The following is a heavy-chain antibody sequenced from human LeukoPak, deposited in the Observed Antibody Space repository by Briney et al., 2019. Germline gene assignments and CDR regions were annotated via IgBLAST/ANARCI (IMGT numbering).Heavy chain of an antibody. D-gene: IGHD3-9*01. V-gene: IGHV1-18*01. J-gene: IGHJ4*02. CDR2: ISAYNGNT. Sequence: ASVKVSCKASGYTFTSYGISWVRQAPGQGLEWMGWISAYNGNTNYAQKLQGRVTMTIDTSTSTAYMELRSLRSDDTAVYYCARDLGLRYFDWLGEDYWGQGTLVTVSS. CDR3: ARDLGLRYFDWLGEDY. CDR1: GYTFTSYG.